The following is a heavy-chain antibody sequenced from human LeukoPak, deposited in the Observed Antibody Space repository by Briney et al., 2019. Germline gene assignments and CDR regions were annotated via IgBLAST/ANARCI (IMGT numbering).Heavy chain of an antibody. Sequence: QPGGSLRLSCAASGFTLSTYDMHWVRQGPGEGLEWVAAVGTSGHTFYPDSVKGQFTISRENARNSVHLQMNSLRAGDTAVYYCVRSFYGDHPYWGQGTLVTVSS. D-gene: IGHD4-17*01. V-gene: IGHV3-13*01. CDR1: GFTLSTYD. J-gene: IGHJ4*02. CDR2: VGTSGHT. CDR3: VRSFYGDHPY.